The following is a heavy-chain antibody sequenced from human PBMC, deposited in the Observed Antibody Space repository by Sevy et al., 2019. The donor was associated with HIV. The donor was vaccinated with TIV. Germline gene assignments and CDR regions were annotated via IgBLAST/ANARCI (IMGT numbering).Heavy chain of an antibody. CDR2: ISYDGNNR. J-gene: IGHJ6*02. D-gene: IGHD6-6*01. Sequence: GGSLRLSCAASGFTFSSYGVNRVRQAPGKGLEWVAVISYDGNNRYYADSVKGRFTISRDNSKNTLYLQMNSLRADDTAVYYCARGLAALPGYYYGMDVWGLGTTVTVSS. CDR3: ARGLAALPGYYYGMDV. CDR1: GFTFSSYG. V-gene: IGHV3-30-3*01.